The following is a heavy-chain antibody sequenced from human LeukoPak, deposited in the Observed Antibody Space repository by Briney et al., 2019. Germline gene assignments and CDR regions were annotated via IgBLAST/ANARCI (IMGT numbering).Heavy chain of an antibody. CDR2: ISAYNGNT. Sequence: ASVKVSCKASGYTFTSYGISWVRQAPGQGLEWMGWISAYNGNTNYAQKLQGRVTITADKSTSTAYMELSSLRSEDTAVYYCAGSAGFIAAAGRDYWGQGTLVTVSS. CDR3: AGSAGFIAAAGRDY. CDR1: GYTFTSYG. V-gene: IGHV1-18*01. J-gene: IGHJ4*02. D-gene: IGHD6-13*01.